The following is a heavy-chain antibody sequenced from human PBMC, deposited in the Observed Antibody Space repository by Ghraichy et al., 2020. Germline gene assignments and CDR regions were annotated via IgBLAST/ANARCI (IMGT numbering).Heavy chain of an antibody. Sequence: LSLTCAASGFTFDDYTMHWVRQAPGKGLEWVSLISWDGGSTYYADSVKGRFTISRDNSKNSLYLQMNSLRTEDTALYYCAKDMGGVGGGTPYYFDYWGQGTLVTVSS. V-gene: IGHV3-43*01. CDR2: ISWDGGST. CDR1: GFTFDDYT. CDR3: AKDMGGVGGGTPYYFDY. J-gene: IGHJ4*02. D-gene: IGHD1-1*01.